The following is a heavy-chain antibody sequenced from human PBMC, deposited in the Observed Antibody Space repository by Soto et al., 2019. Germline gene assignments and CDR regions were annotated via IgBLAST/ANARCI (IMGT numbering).Heavy chain of an antibody. CDR2: IYYSGGT. CDR3: ARGQQSWLYYFAL. CDR1: GGSIGDYY. D-gene: IGHD6-19*01. Sequence: PSETLSLTCTVAGGSIGDYYWSWIRQPPGKGLEYIGYIYYSGGTNYNPSLKSRVTISVDTSNNPVSLKLNSVTAADPAVYYCARGQQSWLYYFALWGQGPLVTSPQ. V-gene: IGHV4-59*01. J-gene: IGHJ4*02.